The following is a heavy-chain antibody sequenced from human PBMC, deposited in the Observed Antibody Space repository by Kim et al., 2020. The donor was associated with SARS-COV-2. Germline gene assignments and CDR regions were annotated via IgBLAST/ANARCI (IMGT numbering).Heavy chain of an antibody. D-gene: IGHD3-22*01. CDR1: GFTVSDNY. CDR2: VSSGVGT. CDR3: GGLTTGGGSGFDY. J-gene: IGHJ4*02. Sequence: GGSLRLSCAASGFTVSDNYMSWVRQAPGKGLEWVSVVSSGVGTYYADSVKGRCSISRDSSKNTVFLQMNTLRAEDTAIYYCGGLTTGGGSGFDYWGQG. V-gene: IGHV3-66*01.